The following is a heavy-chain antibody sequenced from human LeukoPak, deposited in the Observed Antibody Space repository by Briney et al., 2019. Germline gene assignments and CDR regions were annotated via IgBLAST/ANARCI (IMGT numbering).Heavy chain of an antibody. CDR3: ARVKSYYYDTSDKDAFDI. CDR1: GGTFSSYA. CDR2: IIPIFGTA. D-gene: IGHD3-22*01. V-gene: IGHV1-69*05. J-gene: IGHJ3*02. Sequence: SVKVSCKASGGTFSSYAISWVRQAPGQGLEWMGGIIPIFGTANYAQKFQGRVTMTRDTSTSTVYMELSSLRSEDTAVYYCARVKSYYYDTSDKDAFDIWGQGTMVTVSS.